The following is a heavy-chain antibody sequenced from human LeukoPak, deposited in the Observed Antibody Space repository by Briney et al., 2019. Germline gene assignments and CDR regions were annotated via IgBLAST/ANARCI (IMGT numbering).Heavy chain of an antibody. Sequence: SETLSLTCTVSGGSISSSSYYWGWIRQPPGKGLEWIGYIYHSGSTDYSPSLKSRVTISVDTSKNQFSLKLSSVTAADTAVYYCARVELISGSHLIFDYWGQGTLVTVSS. CDR2: IYHSGST. V-gene: IGHV4-61*05. CDR1: GGSISSSSYY. D-gene: IGHD3-10*01. J-gene: IGHJ4*02. CDR3: ARVELISGSHLIFDY.